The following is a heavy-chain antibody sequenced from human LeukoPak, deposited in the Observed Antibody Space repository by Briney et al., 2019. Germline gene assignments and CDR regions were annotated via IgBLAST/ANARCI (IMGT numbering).Heavy chain of an antibody. Sequence: RASVKVSCKASGYTFTSYYMHWVRQAPGQGLEWMGIINPSGGSTSYAQKFQGRVTMTTDTSTSTAYMELRSLRSDDTAVYYCARASYSGYFSYYYYGMDVWGQGTTVTVSS. CDR2: INPSGGST. CDR1: GYTFTSYY. J-gene: IGHJ6*02. CDR3: ARASYSGYFSYYYYGMDV. D-gene: IGHD5-12*01. V-gene: IGHV1-46*01.